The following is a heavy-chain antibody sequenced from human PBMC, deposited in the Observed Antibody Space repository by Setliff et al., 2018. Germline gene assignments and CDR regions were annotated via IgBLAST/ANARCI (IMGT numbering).Heavy chain of an antibody. Sequence: SETLSLTCTVSGDSISSGYYYWAWIRQTPGKGLEWVGSLSFAGDAYYNPSLKSRVTVSVDTSRDQFSLSLSSVTAADTAIYYCARVRVVQGYYEFDHWGQGTLVTVSS. J-gene: IGHJ4*02. CDR3: ARVRVVQGYYEFDH. CDR1: GDSISSGYYY. V-gene: IGHV4-39*07. D-gene: IGHD3-3*01. CDR2: LSFAGDA.